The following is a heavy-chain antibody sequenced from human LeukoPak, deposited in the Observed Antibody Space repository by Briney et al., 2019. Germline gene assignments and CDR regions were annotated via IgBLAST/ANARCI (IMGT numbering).Heavy chain of an antibody. J-gene: IGHJ4*02. Sequence: KPSETLSLTCTVSGGSISSYYWSWIRQPPGKGLEWIGYIYYSGSTNYNPSLKSRVTISVDTSKNQFSLKLSSVTAADTAVYYCARGVNHYDYVWGSYAIGYWGQGTLVTVSS. CDR1: GGSISSYY. D-gene: IGHD3-16*01. CDR2: IYYSGST. CDR3: ARGVNHYDYVWGSYAIGY. V-gene: IGHV4-59*01.